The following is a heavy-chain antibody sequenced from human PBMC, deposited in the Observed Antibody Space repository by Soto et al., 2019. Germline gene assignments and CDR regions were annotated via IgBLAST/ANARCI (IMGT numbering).Heavy chain of an antibody. Sequence: QVQLQESGPGLVKPSETLSLTCSVSGGSINSYWWSWIRQPPGKGLEWIGRVYSSGTTDYNPSLNSRATLSVETSKNQLSLKLSSVTAADTAVYYGARDIGSYAYGEGYWGQGIQVTVSS. CDR3: ARDIGSYAYGEGY. D-gene: IGHD3-10*01. J-gene: IGHJ4*02. CDR2: VYSSGTT. CDR1: GGSINSYW. V-gene: IGHV4-4*07.